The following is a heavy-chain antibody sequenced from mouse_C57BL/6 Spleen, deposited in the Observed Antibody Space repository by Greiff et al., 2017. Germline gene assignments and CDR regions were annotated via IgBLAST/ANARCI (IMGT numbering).Heavy chain of an antibody. Sequence: EVQLVESGGGLVKPGGSLKLSCAASGFTFSSYAMSWVRQTPEKRLEWVATISDGGSYTYYPDNVKGRFTISRDNAKNNLYLQMSHLKSEDTAMYYFARDNYYGSSYVDYWGQGTTLTVSS. D-gene: IGHD1-1*01. V-gene: IGHV5-4*01. CDR2: ISDGGSYT. CDR3: ARDNYYGSSYVDY. CDR1: GFTFSSYA. J-gene: IGHJ2*01.